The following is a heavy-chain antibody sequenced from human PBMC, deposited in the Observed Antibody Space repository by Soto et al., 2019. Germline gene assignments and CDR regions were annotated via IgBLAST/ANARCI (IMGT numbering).Heavy chain of an antibody. V-gene: IGHV3-23*01. CDR1: GFTFSSYA. Sequence: GGSLRLSCAASGFTFSSYAMSWVRQAPGKGLEWVSAISGSGGSTYYADSVKGRFTISRDNSKNTLYLQMNSLRAEDTPVYYCAKGGRSSWYDSLTSYWGQGTLVTVSS. J-gene: IGHJ4*02. CDR3: AKGGRSSWYDSLTSY. D-gene: IGHD6-13*01. CDR2: ISGSGGST.